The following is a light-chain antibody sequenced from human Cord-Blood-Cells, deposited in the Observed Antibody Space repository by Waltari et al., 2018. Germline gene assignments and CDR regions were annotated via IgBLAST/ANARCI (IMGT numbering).Light chain of an antibody. CDR1: SSDVGGYNY. CDR3: CSYAGSYTLV. V-gene: IGLV2-11*01. Sequence: QSALTQPRSVSGSPGQSVTISCTGTSSDVGGYNYVSWYQQHPGKAPKLMIYDVSKLPSWVPDRFSGSKSGNTASLTISGLQAEDEADYYCCSYAGSYTLVFVGGTKLTVL. CDR2: DVS. J-gene: IGLJ2*01.